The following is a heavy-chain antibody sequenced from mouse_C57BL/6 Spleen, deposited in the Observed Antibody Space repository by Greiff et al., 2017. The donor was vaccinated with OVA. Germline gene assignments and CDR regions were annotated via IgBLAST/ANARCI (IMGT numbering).Heavy chain of an antibody. CDR3: AYDGHEGWFAY. CDR2: ISSGSSTI. V-gene: IGHV5-17*01. CDR1: GFTFSDYG. Sequence: EVKLVESGGGLVKPGGSLKLSCAASGFTFSDYGMHWVRQAPETGLEWVAYISSGSSTIYYAEPVQGRFTITRDNAKNTLFLQMTSLRSEDTAMYDCAYDGHEGWFAYWGQGTLVTVSA. D-gene: IGHD2-3*01. J-gene: IGHJ3*01.